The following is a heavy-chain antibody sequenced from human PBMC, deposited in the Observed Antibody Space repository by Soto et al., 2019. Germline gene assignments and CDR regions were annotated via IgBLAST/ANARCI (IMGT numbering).Heavy chain of an antibody. CDR2: IIPIFGTA. Sequence: SVKVSCKASGGTFSSYAISWVRQAPGQGLEWMGWIIPIFGTANYARKLQGRVTITTDASTSTAYMELRSLRSDDTAVYYCARDSLWFGEFLFFNYWGQGTLVTVSS. J-gene: IGHJ4*02. CDR1: GGTFSSYA. CDR3: ARDSLWFGEFLFFNY. V-gene: IGHV1-69*05. D-gene: IGHD3-10*01.